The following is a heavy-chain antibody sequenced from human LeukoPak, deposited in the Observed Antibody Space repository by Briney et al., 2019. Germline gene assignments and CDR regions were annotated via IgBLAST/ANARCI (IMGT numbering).Heavy chain of an antibody. V-gene: IGHV1-18*04. Sequence: ASVTVSCKASGYTFTGYYMHWVRQAPGQGLEWMGWISAYNGNTNYAQKLQGRVTMTTDTSTSTAYMELRSLRSDDTAVYYCARDRATTVSRSLDYWGQGTLVTVSS. D-gene: IGHD4-17*01. CDR3: ARDRATTVSRSLDY. CDR2: ISAYNGNT. J-gene: IGHJ4*02. CDR1: GYTFTGYY.